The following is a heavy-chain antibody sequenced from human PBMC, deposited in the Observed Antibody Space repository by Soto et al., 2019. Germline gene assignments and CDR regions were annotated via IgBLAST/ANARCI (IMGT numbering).Heavy chain of an antibody. CDR1: GGSISSNY. V-gene: IGHV4-59*01. Sequence: SETLSLTCSVSGGSISSNYWSWIRQPPGKGLEWVGYIHNSGSTNYNPSLKSRVTISLDTSKNQFSLKLSSVTAADTAVYYCARDQESITDRILQYWGQGTRVTVS. J-gene: IGHJ4*02. D-gene: IGHD3-10*01. CDR2: IHNSGST. CDR3: ARDQESITDRILQY.